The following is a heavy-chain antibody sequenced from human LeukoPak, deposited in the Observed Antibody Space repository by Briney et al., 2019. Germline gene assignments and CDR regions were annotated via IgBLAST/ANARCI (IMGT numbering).Heavy chain of an antibody. CDR3: AREFADYVRGSFSDY. Sequence: SETLSLTCTVSGGSMKNYYWSWIRQPPGKGLEWIAYINDNGHSGYNPSLESPVTISVDTSTNHFSLRLRSVTAADTAVYYCAREFADYVRGSFSDYWGQGILVTVSS. CDR2: INDNGHS. J-gene: IGHJ4*02. V-gene: IGHV4-59*12. CDR1: GGSMKNYY. D-gene: IGHD3-16*01.